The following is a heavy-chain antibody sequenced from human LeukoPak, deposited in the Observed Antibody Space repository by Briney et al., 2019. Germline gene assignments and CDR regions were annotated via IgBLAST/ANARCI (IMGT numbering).Heavy chain of an antibody. CDR2: ISGSSSPI. CDR1: GFSFSVYS. Sequence: GGSLGLSCAASGFSFSVYSMTWVRQAPGKGLEWLSYISGSSSPIYYADSVKGRFTISRDNAKNSLYLQMNSLRVEDTAVYYCARDTYSRLDYWGQGTLVTVSS. CDR3: ARDTYSRLDY. V-gene: IGHV3-48*01. J-gene: IGHJ4*02. D-gene: IGHD6-13*01.